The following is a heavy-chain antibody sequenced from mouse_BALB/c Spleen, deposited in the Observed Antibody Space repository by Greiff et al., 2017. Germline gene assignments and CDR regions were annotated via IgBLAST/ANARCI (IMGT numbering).Heavy chain of an antibody. J-gene: IGHJ4*01. CDR2: IWSDGST. V-gene: IGHV2-6-2*01. CDR3: ARHSTPRAMDD. D-gene: IGHD5-1*01. CDR1: GFSLTSYG. Sequence: VQLQQSGPDLVAPSQSLSITCTVSGFSLTSYGVHWVRQPPGKGLEWLVVIWSDGSTTYNSALKSRLSISKDNSKSQVFLKMNSLQTDDTARYYCARHSTPRAMDDWGQGTSVTVSS.